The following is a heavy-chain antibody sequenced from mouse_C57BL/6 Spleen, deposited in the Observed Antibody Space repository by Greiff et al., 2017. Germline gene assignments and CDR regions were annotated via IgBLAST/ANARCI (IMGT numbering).Heavy chain of an antibody. CDR3: ARGAMVTTPYYAMDY. D-gene: IGHD2-2*01. V-gene: IGHV1-22*01. Sequence: VQLQQSGPELVKPGASVKMSCKASGYTFTDYNMHWVKQSHGKSLEWIGYINPNNGGTSYNQKFKGKATLTVNKSSSTAYMELRSLTSEDSAVYYCARGAMVTTPYYAMDYWGQGTSVTVSS. CDR2: INPNNGGT. CDR1: GYTFTDYN. J-gene: IGHJ4*01.